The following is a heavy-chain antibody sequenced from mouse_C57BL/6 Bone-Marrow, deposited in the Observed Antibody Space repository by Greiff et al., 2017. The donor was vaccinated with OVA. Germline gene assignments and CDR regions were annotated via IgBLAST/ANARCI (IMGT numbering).Heavy chain of an antibody. CDR1: GYSITSDY. CDR2: ISYSGST. Sequence: VHVKQSGPGLAKPSQTLSLTCSVTGYSITSDYWNWIRKFPGNKLEYMGYISYSGSTYYNPSLKSRISITRDTSKNQYYLQLNSVTTEDTATYYCARSGMGLRQYYAMDYWGQGTSVTVSS. D-gene: IGHD2-4*01. V-gene: IGHV3-8*01. J-gene: IGHJ4*01. CDR3: ARSGMGLRQYYAMDY.